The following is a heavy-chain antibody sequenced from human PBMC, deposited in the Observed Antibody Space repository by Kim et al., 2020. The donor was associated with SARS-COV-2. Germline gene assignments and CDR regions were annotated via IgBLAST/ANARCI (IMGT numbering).Heavy chain of an antibody. CDR2: ISGSGGST. D-gene: IGHD3-9*01. V-gene: IGHV3-23*01. CDR3: AKGTGYVGYFQH. J-gene: IGHJ1*01. Sequence: LSLSCAASGFTFSSYAMSWVRQAPGKGLEWVSAISGSGGSTYYADSVKGRFTISRDNSKNTLYLQMNSLRAEDTAVYYCAKGTGYVGYFQHWGQGTLVTVSS. CDR1: GFTFSSYA.